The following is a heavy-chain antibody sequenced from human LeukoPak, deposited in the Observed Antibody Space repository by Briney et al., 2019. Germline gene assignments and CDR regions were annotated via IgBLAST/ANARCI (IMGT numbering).Heavy chain of an antibody. V-gene: IGHV4-59*01. CDR2: MSYSGSS. CDR3: ARDVYSDSSGYDYPPSV. CDR1: GGSISSYY. Sequence: PSETLSLTCTVSGGSISSYYWSWIRQPPGKGLEWIGYMSYSGSSNYNPSLRSRVTISVDASKKQFSLKLSSVTAADTAVYYCARDVYSDSSGYDYPPSVWGQGTLVTVSS. D-gene: IGHD3-22*01. J-gene: IGHJ4*02.